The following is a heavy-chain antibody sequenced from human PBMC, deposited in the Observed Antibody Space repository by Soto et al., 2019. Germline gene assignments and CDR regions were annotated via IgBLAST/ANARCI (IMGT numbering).Heavy chain of an antibody. CDR1: GYTFTGYY. Sequence: ASVKVSCKASGYTFTGYYIHWVREAPGQGLEWMGWINPQTGGTSYAQKFQGRVTLSRDTSINTAYLEVSRLRFDDTAVYFCARERYQVISDGMDVWGQGTTVTVSS. D-gene: IGHD2-2*01. J-gene: IGHJ6*02. CDR3: ARERYQVISDGMDV. CDR2: INPQTGGT. V-gene: IGHV1-2*02.